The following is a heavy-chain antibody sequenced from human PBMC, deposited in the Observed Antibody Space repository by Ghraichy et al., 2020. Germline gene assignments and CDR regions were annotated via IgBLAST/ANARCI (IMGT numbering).Heavy chain of an antibody. CDR3: ARGGRVVEMATIMDY. V-gene: IGHV1-69*13. CDR1: GGTFSSYA. CDR2: IIPIFGTA. Sequence: SVKVSCKASGGTFSSYAISWVRQAPGQGLEWMGGIIPIFGTANYAQKFQGRVTITADESTSTAYMELSSLRSEDTAVYYCARGGRVVEMATIMDYWGQGTLVTVSS. J-gene: IGHJ4*02. D-gene: IGHD5-24*01.